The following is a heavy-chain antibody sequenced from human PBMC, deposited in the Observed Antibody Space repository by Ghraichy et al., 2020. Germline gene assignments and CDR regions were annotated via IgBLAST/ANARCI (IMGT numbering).Heavy chain of an antibody. V-gene: IGHV3-74*01. CDR3: ARDHHRRWIQPRYYGMDV. CDR2: INSDGSST. CDR1: GFTFSSYW. Sequence: GGSLRLSCAASGFTFSSYWMHWVRQAPGKGLVWVSRINSDGSSTSYADSVKGRFTISRDNAKNTLYLQMNSLRAEDTAVYYCARDHHRRWIQPRYYGMDVWGQGTTVTVSS. J-gene: IGHJ6*02. D-gene: IGHD5-18*01.